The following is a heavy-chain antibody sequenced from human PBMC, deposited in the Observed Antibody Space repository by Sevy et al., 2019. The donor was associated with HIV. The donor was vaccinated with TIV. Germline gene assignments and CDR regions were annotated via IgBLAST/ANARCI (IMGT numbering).Heavy chain of an antibody. D-gene: IGHD3-22*01. CDR2: ISDSGGST. CDR1: EFTFSSYA. CDR3: AKPPLGYYDSTDY. J-gene: IGHJ4*02. V-gene: IGHV3-23*01. Sequence: GGSLRLSCAASEFTFSSYAMNWVRQAPGKGLEYISAISDSGGSTYYADSVKGRFTISRDNSKNTLYLQMNSLRVEDTAVYYCAKPPLGYYDSTDYWGQGTLVTVSS.